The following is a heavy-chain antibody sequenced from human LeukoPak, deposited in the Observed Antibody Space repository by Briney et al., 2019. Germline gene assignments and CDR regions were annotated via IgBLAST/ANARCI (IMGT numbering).Heavy chain of an antibody. J-gene: IGHJ4*02. CDR2: ISGSGGST. CDR3: AKGSATRYSYGSGGDY. D-gene: IGHD5-18*01. CDR1: GFTFSSYA. V-gene: IGHV3-23*01. Sequence: GGSLRLSCAASGFTFSSYAMSWVRQAPGKGLEWVSAISGSGGSTYYADSVKGRFTISRDNSKNTLYLQMNSLRAEDTALYYCAKGSATRYSYGSGGDYWGQGTLVTVSS.